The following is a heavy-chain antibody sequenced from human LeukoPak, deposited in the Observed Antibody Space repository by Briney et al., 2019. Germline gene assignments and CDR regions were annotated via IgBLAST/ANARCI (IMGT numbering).Heavy chain of an antibody. CDR1: GGSISSGDYY. CDR3: ARAGGGGYCSGGSCYEAERYYFDY. J-gene: IGHJ4*02. CDR2: IYYSGST. Sequence: KPSETLSLTCTVSGGSISSGDYYWSWIRQPPGKGLEWIGYIYYSGSTYYNPSLKSRVTISVDTSKNQFSLKLSSVTAADTAVYYCARAGGGGYCSGGSCYEAERYYFDYWGQGTLVTVSS. D-gene: IGHD2-15*01. V-gene: IGHV4-30-4*01.